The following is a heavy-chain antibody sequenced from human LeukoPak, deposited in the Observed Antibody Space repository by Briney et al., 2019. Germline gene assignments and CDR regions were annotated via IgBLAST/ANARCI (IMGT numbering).Heavy chain of an antibody. CDR3: ARMVRKYQLLTGHNWFDP. D-gene: IGHD2-2*01. CDR1: GGSISSGSYY. CDR2: IYTSGST. J-gene: IGHJ5*02. Sequence: PSETLSLTCTVSGGSISSGSYYWSWIRQPAGKGLEWIGRIYTSGSTNYNPSLKSRVTISVDTSKNQFSLKLSSVTAADTAVYYCARMVRKYQLLTGHNWFDPWGQGTLVTVSS. V-gene: IGHV4-61*02.